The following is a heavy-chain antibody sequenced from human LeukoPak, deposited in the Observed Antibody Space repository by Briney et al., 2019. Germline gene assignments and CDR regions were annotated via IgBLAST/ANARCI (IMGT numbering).Heavy chain of an antibody. CDR3: ARDFTVTRGY. J-gene: IGHJ4*02. CDR1: GYTFTGYY. CDR2: INPNSGGT. D-gene: IGHD4-11*01. Sequence: ASVNVSCKASGYTFTGYYMHWVRQPPGQGLEWMGWINPNSGGTNYAQKFQGRVAMTRDTSISTAYLELSSLRSDDTAVYYCARDFTVTRGYWGQGTLVTVSS. V-gene: IGHV1-2*02.